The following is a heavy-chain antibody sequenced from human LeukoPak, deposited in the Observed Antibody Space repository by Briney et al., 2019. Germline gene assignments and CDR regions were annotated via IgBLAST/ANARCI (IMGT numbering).Heavy chain of an antibody. CDR3: ANAPHFIAVAGTNYYFDY. Sequence: GGSLRLSCAASGFTFSSYAMSWVRQAPGKGLEWVSAISGSGGSTYYADSVKGRFTISRDNSKNTLYLQMNSLRAEDTAVYYCANAPHFIAVAGTNYYFDYWGQGTLVTVSS. CDR2: ISGSGGST. D-gene: IGHD6-19*01. CDR1: GFTFSSYA. V-gene: IGHV3-23*01. J-gene: IGHJ4*02.